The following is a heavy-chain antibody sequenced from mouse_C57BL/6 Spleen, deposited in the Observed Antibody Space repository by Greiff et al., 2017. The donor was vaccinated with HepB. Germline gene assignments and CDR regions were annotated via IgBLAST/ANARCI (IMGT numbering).Heavy chain of an antibody. J-gene: IGHJ2*01. V-gene: IGHV1-80*01. CDR3: ARRWGHDTYYFDD. D-gene: IGHD3-3*01. CDR2: IYPGDGDT. CDR1: GYAFSSYW. Sequence: VKLMESGAELVKPGASVKISCKASGYAFSSYWMNWVKQRPGQGLEWIGQIYPGDGDTNYNGKFKGKATLTADKSSSTAYMQLSSLTSEDSAVYFGARRWGHDTYYFDDWGQGTTVTVSS.